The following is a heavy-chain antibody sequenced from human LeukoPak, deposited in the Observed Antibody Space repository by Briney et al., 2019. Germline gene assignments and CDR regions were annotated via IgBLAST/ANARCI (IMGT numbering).Heavy chain of an antibody. Sequence: PSETLSLTCAVSDYSISSGYYWGWIRQPPGKGLKWIGSIYHSGSTYYNPSLKSRVTISVDTSKNQFSLKLSSVTAADTAVYYCARGGYNDILTGHRRDDAFDIWGQGTMVTVSS. J-gene: IGHJ3*02. CDR2: IYHSGST. CDR3: ARGGYNDILTGHRRDDAFDI. CDR1: DYSISSGYY. D-gene: IGHD3-9*01. V-gene: IGHV4-38-2*01.